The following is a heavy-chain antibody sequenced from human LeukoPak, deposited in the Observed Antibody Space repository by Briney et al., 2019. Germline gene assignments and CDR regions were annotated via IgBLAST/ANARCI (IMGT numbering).Heavy chain of an antibody. V-gene: IGHV4-39*07. CDR2: IYYSGST. Sequence: PSETLSLTCTVSGGSISSSSYYWAWIRQPPGKGLEWIGSIYYSGSTYYNPSLKSRVTISVDTSKNQFSLKLSSVTAADTAVYYCAIAVSDRPVSTGPGIFDYWGQGTLVTVSS. CDR3: AIAVSDRPVSTGPGIFDY. J-gene: IGHJ4*02. D-gene: IGHD5/OR15-5a*01. CDR1: GGSISSSSYY.